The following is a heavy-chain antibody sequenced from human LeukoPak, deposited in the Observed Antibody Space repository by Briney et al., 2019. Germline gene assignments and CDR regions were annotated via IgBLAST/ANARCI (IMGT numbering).Heavy chain of an antibody. CDR1: GYTFTGYY. J-gene: IGHJ3*02. D-gene: IGHD4-11*01. Sequence: VASVKVSCKASGYTFTGYYMHWVRQAPGQGLEWMGWINPNSGGTNYAQKFQGRVTMTKDTSISTAYMELSRLRSDDTAVYYCARKGPTTVTLYDAFDIWGQGTMVTVSS. CDR2: INPNSGGT. CDR3: ARKGPTTVTLYDAFDI. V-gene: IGHV1-2*02.